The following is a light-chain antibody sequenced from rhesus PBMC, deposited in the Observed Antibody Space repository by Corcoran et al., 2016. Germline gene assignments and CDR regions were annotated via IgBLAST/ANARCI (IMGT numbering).Light chain of an antibody. CDR1: QSLLHSGGKTY. CDR2: EVS. Sequence: DIVMTQTPLSLPVTPGEPASISCRSSQSLLHSGGKTYLDWYLQKPGQSPQLLINEVSNRASGVPARFRGSGSGTEFPLKISRVEAEDVGVYYCMQGIQLYSFGQGTKVEIK. V-gene: IGKV2-104*02. J-gene: IGKJ2*01. CDR3: MQGIQLYS.